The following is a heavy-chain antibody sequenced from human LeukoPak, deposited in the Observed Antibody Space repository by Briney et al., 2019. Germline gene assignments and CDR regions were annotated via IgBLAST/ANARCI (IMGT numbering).Heavy chain of an antibody. CDR2: MNPNSGNT. CDR1: GGTFSSYA. Sequence: ASVKVSCKASGGTFSSYAISWVRQAPGQGLEWMGWMNPNSGNTGYAQKFQGRVTMTRNTSISTAYMELSSLRSDDTAVYYCARVSLWGGGGFDYWGQGTLVTVSS. J-gene: IGHJ4*02. V-gene: IGHV1-8*02. D-gene: IGHD3-10*01. CDR3: ARVSLWGGGGFDY.